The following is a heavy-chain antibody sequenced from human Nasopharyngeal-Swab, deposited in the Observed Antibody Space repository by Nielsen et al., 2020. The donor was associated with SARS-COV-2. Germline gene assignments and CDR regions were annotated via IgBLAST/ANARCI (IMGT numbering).Heavy chain of an antibody. V-gene: IGHV3-30*02. D-gene: IGHD2-2*01. CDR3: AKEGDIVVVPAATKNRRGRREQNFDY. J-gene: IGHJ4*02. CDR2: IRYDGSNK. Sequence: VRKMPGKGLEWVAFIRYDGSNKYYADSVKGRFTISRDNSKNTLYLQMNSLRAEDTAVYYCAKEGDIVVVPAATKNRRGRREQNFDYWGQGTLVTVSS.